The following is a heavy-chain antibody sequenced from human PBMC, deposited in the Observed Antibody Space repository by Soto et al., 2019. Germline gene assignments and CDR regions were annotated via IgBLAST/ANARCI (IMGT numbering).Heavy chain of an antibody. CDR3: ARLENWFDP. CDR1: GGSISSGGYS. V-gene: IGHV4-30-2*01. Sequence: QLQLQESGSGLVKPSQTLSLTCAVSGGSISSGGYSWSWIRQPPGKGLEWIGYIYHSGSTYYNPSLKSRVTISVDRSKNQFSLKRSSVTAADTAVYYCARLENWFDPWGQGTLVTVSS. CDR2: IYHSGST. J-gene: IGHJ5*02. D-gene: IGHD1-1*01.